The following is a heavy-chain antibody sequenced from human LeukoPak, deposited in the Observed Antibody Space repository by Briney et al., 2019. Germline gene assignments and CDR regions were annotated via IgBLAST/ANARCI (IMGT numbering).Heavy chain of an antibody. D-gene: IGHD2-21*01. CDR1: GFTFSSYA. CDR3: AKTPRVTDWVPPLG. Sequence: GGSLRLSCAASGFTFSSYAMSWVRQAPGKGLEWVSAISGSGGSTYYADSVKGRFTISRDNSKNTLYLQMNSLRAEDTAVYYCAKTPRVTDWVPPLGWGQGTLVTVSS. CDR2: ISGSGGST. V-gene: IGHV3-23*01. J-gene: IGHJ4*02.